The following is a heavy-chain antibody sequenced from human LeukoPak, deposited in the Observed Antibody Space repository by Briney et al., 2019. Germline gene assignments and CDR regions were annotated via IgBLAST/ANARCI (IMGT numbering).Heavy chain of an antibody. Sequence: GGSLRLSCAASGFSFSTYAMSWVRQAPGKGLEWVSAISGSASGVTTYYADSVKGRLTISRDNSKNTLFLQMNGLTAGDTAVYYCARGDVVIPAIWAFDIWGQGTMVTVSS. CDR2: ISGSASGVTT. CDR1: GFSFSTYA. J-gene: IGHJ3*02. CDR3: ARGDVVIPAIWAFDI. D-gene: IGHD2-21*02. V-gene: IGHV3-23*01.